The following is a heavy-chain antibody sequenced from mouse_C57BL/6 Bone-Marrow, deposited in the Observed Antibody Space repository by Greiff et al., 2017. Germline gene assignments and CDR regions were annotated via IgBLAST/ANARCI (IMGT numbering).Heavy chain of an antibody. V-gene: IGHV7-1*01. CDR1: GFTFSDFY. D-gene: IGHD1-1*01. Sequence: EVKVVESGGGLVQSGRSLRLSCATSGFTFSDFYMEWVRQAPGKGLEWIAASRNKANDYTTEYSASVKGRFIVPRDSSPSFMYLQINAMSAEETSIYYCARGGDISTVVAADYAMDYWGQGTSVTVSS. CDR3: ARGGDISTVVAADYAMDY. CDR2: SRNKANDYTT. J-gene: IGHJ4*01.